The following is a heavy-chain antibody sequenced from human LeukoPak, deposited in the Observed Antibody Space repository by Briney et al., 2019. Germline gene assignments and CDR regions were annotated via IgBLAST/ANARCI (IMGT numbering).Heavy chain of an antibody. CDR1: GGTFSSYA. CDR2: IIPIFGTV. CDR3: ATAQYSSSWCGVNYYYYYYMDV. Sequence: AASVKVSCKASGGTFSSYAISWVRQAPGQGLEWMGGIIPIFGTVNYAQKFQGRVTITADKSTSTAYMELSSLRSEDTAVYYCATAQYSSSWCGVNYYYYYYMDVWGKGATVIVSS. V-gene: IGHV1-69*06. J-gene: IGHJ6*03. D-gene: IGHD6-13*01.